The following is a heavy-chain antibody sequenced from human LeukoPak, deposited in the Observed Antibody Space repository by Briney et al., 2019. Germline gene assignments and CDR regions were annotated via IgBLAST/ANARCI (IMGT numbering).Heavy chain of an antibody. J-gene: IGHJ4*02. V-gene: IGHV4-39*01. CDR3: ARHCSGGSCYSGAPYG. CDR2: IYYSGST. D-gene: IGHD2-15*01. CDR1: GFTFGDYA. Sequence: KSGGSLRLSCTASGFTFGDYAMSWFRQPPGKGLEWIGSIYYSGSTYYNPSLKSRVTISVDTSKNQFSLKLSSVTAADTAVYYCARHCSGGSCYSGAPYGWGQGTLVTVSS.